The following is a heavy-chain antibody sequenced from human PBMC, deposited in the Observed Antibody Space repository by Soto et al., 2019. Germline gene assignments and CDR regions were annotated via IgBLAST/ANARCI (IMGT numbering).Heavy chain of an antibody. CDR2: IYWDDDK. J-gene: IGHJ5*02. Sequence: QITLKESGPTLVKPTQTLTLTCTFSGFSLSTSGVGVGWIRQPPGKALEWLALIYWDDDKRYSPSLKSRLTITQDPSKNPVALTMTNIDPVDTATYYCSPSIAAAGNNWCDPWGQGTLVTVSS. D-gene: IGHD6-13*01. CDR1: GFSLSTSGVG. CDR3: SPSIAAAGNNWCDP. V-gene: IGHV2-5*02.